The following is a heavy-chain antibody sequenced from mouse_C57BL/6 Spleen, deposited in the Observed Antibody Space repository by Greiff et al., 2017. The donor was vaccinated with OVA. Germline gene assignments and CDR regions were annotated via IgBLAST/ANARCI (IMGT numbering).Heavy chain of an antibody. D-gene: IGHD3-1*01. V-gene: IGHV5-17*01. CDR3: ARWHQTFVDY. CDR1: GFTFSDYG. CDR2: ISSGSSTI. Sequence: DVKLVESGGGLVKPGGSLKLSCAASGFTFSDYGMHWVRQAPEKGLEWVAYISSGSSTIYYADTVKGRFTISRDNAKNTLFLQMTSLRSEDTAMYYCARWHQTFVDYWGQGTTLTVSS. J-gene: IGHJ2*01.